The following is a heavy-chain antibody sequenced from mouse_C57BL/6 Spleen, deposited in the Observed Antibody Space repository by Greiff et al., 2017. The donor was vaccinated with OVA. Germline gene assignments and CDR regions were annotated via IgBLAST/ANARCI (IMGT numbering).Heavy chain of an antibody. J-gene: IGHJ4*01. CDR1: GYTFTSYW. D-gene: IGHD2-5*01. V-gene: IGHV1-74*01. CDR3: EINYSNSYAMDY. CDR2: IHPSDSDT. Sequence: QVQLQQPGADLVKPGASVKVSCKASGYTFTSYWMHWVKQSPGQGLEWIGRIHPSDSDTNYNQKFKGKATLTVDKSSSTAYMQLSSLTSEDSAVYDCEINYSNSYAMDYWGQGTSVTVSS.